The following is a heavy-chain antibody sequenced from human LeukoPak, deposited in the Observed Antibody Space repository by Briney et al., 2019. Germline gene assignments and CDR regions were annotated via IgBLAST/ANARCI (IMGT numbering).Heavy chain of an antibody. CDR3: ARDSKTHEIDH. V-gene: IGHV3-72*01. J-gene: IGHJ4*02. D-gene: IGHD2-2*01. CDR2: IRNIGNNYPT. Sequence: GGSLRLSCAASGFTFSDHFMDWVRQAPGKGLEWVGRIRNIGNNYPTEYAASVKGRFTISRDDSKNSLSLQMNSLKTEDTAVYYCARDSKTHEIDHWGQGTLVTVSS. CDR1: GFTFSDHF.